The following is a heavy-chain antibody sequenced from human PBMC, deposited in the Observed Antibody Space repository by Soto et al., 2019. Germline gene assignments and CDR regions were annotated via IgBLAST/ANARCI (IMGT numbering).Heavy chain of an antibody. CDR2: ISGSGGST. V-gene: IGHV3-23*01. D-gene: IGHD2-15*01. Sequence: EVQLLESGGGLVQPGGSLRLFCAASGFTFRRYAMLWLRQAPGKGLEWVSAISGSGGSTYYADSVKGRFTISRDNSKNTLYLQMNSQRAEDTAVYYCATMLLLDAFDIWGQGTMVTVSS. J-gene: IGHJ3*02. CDR1: GFTFRRYA. CDR3: ATMLLLDAFDI.